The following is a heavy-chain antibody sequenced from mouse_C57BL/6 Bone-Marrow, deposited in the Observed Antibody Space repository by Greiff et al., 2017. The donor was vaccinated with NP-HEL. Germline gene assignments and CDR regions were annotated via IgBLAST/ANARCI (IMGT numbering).Heavy chain of an antibody. V-gene: IGHV10-3*01. CDR3: VRETAQATDYAMDY. CDR1: GFTFTTYA. D-gene: IGHD3-2*02. CDR2: IRSKSSNYAT. Sequence: EVQVVESGGGLVQPKGSLKLSCAASGFTFTTYAMHWVRQAPGKGLEWVARIRSKSSNYATYYADSVKDRFTISRDDSQSMLYLQMNNLKTEDTAMYYCVRETAQATDYAMDYWGQGTSVTVSS. J-gene: IGHJ4*01.